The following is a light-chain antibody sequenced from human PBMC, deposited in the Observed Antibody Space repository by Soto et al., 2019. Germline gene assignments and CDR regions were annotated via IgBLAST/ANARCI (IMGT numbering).Light chain of an antibody. CDR3: QSYDSLLNGVI. J-gene: IGLJ2*01. CDR1: SSDVGGYNY. V-gene: IGLV2-8*01. CDR2: EVS. Sequence: QSALTQPPSASGSPGQSVTISCTGTSSDVGGYNYVSWYQQHPGKAPKFMIYEVSRRPSGVPDRFFGYKSGNTASLTISGLQAEDEADYYCQSYDSLLNGVIFGGGTKLTVL.